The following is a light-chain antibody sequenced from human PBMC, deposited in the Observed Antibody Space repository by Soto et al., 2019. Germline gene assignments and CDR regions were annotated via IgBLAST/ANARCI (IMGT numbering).Light chain of an antibody. CDR3: QQYNDWPPA. J-gene: IGKJ4*01. CDR1: QSVSSK. V-gene: IGKV3-15*01. CDR2: GAS. Sequence: ETVMTQSPATLALSPGEGATLSCRASQSVSSKLVWYQQKPGQAPRFLIYGASTRATGIPARFRGSGSGTEFTLTIDSLQSEDFAVYYCQQYNDWPPAFGGGTKVDNK.